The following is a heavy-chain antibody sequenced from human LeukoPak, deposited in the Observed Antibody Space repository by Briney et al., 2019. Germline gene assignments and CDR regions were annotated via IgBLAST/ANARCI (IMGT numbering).Heavy chain of an antibody. CDR1: GYTFTDYY. V-gene: IGHV1-2*02. D-gene: IGHD3-16*02. CDR2: INPNSGYA. CDR3: ARQEDSGELSPT. J-gene: IGHJ4*02. Sequence: ASVKVSCKASGYTFTDYYIHWVRQAPGQGLEWMGWINPNSGYAEYAKKFQNRVTMTRDTSINTAYMELSRLKSDDTAVYYCARQEDSGELSPTRGPGTLVTVSS.